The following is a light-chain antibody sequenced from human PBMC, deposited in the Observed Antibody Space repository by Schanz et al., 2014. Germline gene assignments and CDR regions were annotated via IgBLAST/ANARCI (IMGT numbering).Light chain of an antibody. Sequence: QSALTQPASVSGSPGQSITISCTGTSSDIGGYNFVSWYQQHPGEAPKLMMYEVSKRPSGVPDRFSGSKSGNTASLTVSGLQAEDEADYYCSSYAGNKYVFGTGTKLTVL. CDR3: SSYAGNKYV. V-gene: IGLV2-8*01. J-gene: IGLJ1*01. CDR1: SSDIGGYNF. CDR2: EVS.